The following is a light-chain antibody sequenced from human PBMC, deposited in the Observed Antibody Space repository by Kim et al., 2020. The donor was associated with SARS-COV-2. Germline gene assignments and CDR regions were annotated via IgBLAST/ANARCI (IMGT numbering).Light chain of an antibody. CDR1: SLRNYY. Sequence: SSELTQDPVVSVALGQTVRITCQGDSLRNYYATWYQQKPRQAPVLVIYGRNNRPSGIPDRFSGSASGNTASLTISGTRAEDEADFYCQSRDSGGKVVFGGGTQLTVL. J-gene: IGLJ2*01. V-gene: IGLV3-19*01. CDR3: QSRDSGGKVV. CDR2: GRN.